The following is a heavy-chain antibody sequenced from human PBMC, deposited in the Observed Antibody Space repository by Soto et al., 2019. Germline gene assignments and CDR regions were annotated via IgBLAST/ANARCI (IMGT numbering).Heavy chain of an antibody. Sequence: ASVKVSCKASGYTFTSSYMHWVRQAPGQGLEWMGIINPSGGSTSYAQKFQGRATMTRDTSTSTVYMELSSLRSEDTAVYYCARVYCSGGSCYGIDYWGQGTLVTVSS. CDR2: INPSGGST. V-gene: IGHV1-46*01. J-gene: IGHJ4*02. CDR3: ARVYCSGGSCYGIDY. D-gene: IGHD2-15*01. CDR1: GYTFTSSY.